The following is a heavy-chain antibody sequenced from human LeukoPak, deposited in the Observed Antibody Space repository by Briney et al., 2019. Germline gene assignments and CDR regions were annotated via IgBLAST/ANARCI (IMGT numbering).Heavy chain of an antibody. V-gene: IGHV4-4*02. J-gene: IGHJ4*02. CDR1: GDSISTNSW. CDR3: ARGAARGRITIFGVVIGPIYYFDY. CDR2: IYHSETT. D-gene: IGHD3-3*01. Sequence: PSETLSLTCAVSGDSISTNSWWTWVRQAPGKGLEWIAEIYHSETTNYNPSLKSRVTMSLDKSKNLFSLKLSSVTAADTAVYYCARGAARGRITIFGVVIGPIYYFDYWGQGTLVTVSS.